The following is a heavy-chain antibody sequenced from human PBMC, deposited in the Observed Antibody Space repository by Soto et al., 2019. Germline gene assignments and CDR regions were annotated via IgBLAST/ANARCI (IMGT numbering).Heavy chain of an antibody. D-gene: IGHD2-2*02. CDR3: ARWAGDIVLVPAAISAYYYYVMDV. Sequence: ASVKVSCKASGYTFTSYGISWVRQAPGQGLEWMGWISAYNGNTNYAQKLQGRVTMTTDTSTSTANMELRSLRSDDTAVYYCARWAGDIVLVPAAISAYYYYVMDVWGQGTTVTVSS. J-gene: IGHJ6*02. CDR1: GYTFTSYG. CDR2: ISAYNGNT. V-gene: IGHV1-18*01.